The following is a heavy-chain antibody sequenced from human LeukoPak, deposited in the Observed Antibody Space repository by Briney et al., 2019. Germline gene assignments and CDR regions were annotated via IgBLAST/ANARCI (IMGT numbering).Heavy chain of an antibody. V-gene: IGHV3-48*01. CDR3: ARVSRRYYYDSSGYLGY. J-gene: IGHJ4*02. Sequence: SGGSLRLSCAASGFTFSSYSMNWVRQAPGKGLEWVSYISSSSSTIYYADSVKGRFTISRDNAKNSLYLQMNSLRAEDTAVCYCARVSRRYYYDSSGYLGYRGQGTLVTVSS. CDR1: GFTFSSYS. D-gene: IGHD3-22*01. CDR2: ISSSSSTI.